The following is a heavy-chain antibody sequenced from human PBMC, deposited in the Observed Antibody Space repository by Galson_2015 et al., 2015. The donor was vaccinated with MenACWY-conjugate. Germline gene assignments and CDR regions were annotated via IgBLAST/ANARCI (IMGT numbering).Heavy chain of an antibody. Sequence: RHPPEKWLVWIGVFNHSGPTTYNPSLKSRVTISIDTSTNYFSLRLSPVTAADTAVYYCARGPYCSGGSCSGAPNGIDVWGQGTTVTVSS. CDR2: FNHSGPT. CDR3: ARGPYCSGGSCSGAPNGIDV. J-gene: IGHJ6*02. V-gene: IGHV4-34*01. D-gene: IGHD2-15*01.